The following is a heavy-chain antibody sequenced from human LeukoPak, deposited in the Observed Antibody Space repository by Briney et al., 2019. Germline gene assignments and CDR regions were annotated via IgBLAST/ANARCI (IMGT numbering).Heavy chain of an antibody. Sequence: GGSLRLSCAASGFTFSTYAMSWVRQAPGKGLEWVSSFSGSGGSTYYADSVKGRSTISRDNSKNTLYLQMNSLRAEDTAVYYCAKDLGMQVWFPLWGQGTLVTVS. D-gene: IGHD5-18*01. V-gene: IGHV3-23*01. J-gene: IGHJ4*02. CDR3: AKDLGMQVWFPL. CDR1: GFTFSTYA. CDR2: FSGSGGST.